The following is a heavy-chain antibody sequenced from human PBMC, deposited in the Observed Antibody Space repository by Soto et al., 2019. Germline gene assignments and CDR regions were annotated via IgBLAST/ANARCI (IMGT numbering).Heavy chain of an antibody. V-gene: IGHV1-18*01. D-gene: IGHD1-1*01. CDR1: GYTFTSYG. CDR2: ISAYNGNA. CDR3: ARTTLSAEAYDM. J-gene: IGHJ3*02. Sequence: GASVKVSCKASGYTFTSYGISWVRQAPGQGLEWMGWISAYNGNADYAQKLQGRVTLTTDTSTSTAYMELRSLRSDDTAVYYCARTTLSAEAYDMWGQGTMVTVSS.